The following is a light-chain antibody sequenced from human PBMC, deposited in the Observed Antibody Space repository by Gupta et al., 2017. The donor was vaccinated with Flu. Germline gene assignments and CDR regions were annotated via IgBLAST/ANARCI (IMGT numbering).Light chain of an antibody. Sequence: QSVLTQPPSASGTPGQRVTISCSGSSSNIGSNSVYWYQQLPRAAPKLLIYTNNQRPSGVPDRFSGSKSGTSAALAISGLRSEEEADYYCESWEDSLSGHYVFGTGTKVTVL. J-gene: IGLJ1*01. V-gene: IGLV1-47*01. CDR2: TNN. CDR3: ESWEDSLSGHYV. CDR1: SSNIGSNS.